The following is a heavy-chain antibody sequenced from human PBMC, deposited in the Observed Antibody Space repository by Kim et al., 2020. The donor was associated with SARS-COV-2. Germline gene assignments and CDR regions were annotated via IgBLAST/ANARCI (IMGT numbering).Heavy chain of an antibody. CDR2: IIPIFGTA. CDR3: ARQPTDIVLMVYAYYYYGMDV. J-gene: IGHJ6*02. D-gene: IGHD2-8*01. Sequence: SVKVSCKASGGTFSSYAISWVRQAPGQGLEWMGGIIPIFGTANYAQKFQGRVTITADESTSTAYMELSSLRSEDTAVYYCARQPTDIVLMVYAYYYYGMDVWGQGTTVTVSS. CDR1: GGTFSSYA. V-gene: IGHV1-69*13.